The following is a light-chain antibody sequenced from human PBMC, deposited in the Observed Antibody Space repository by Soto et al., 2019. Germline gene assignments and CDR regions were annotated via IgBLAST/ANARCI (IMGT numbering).Light chain of an antibody. Sequence: EIVLTQSPATLSLSPGERATLSCRASQSVSNYLAWYQQKPGQAPRLLMYDTSNRAPGIPARFSGSGSGTDFPLPINSLEPEYFAVYFCPQRSKFLWTFGQWTKVQI. V-gene: IGKV3-11*01. CDR1: QSVSNY. J-gene: IGKJ1*01. CDR2: DTS. CDR3: PQRSKFLWT.